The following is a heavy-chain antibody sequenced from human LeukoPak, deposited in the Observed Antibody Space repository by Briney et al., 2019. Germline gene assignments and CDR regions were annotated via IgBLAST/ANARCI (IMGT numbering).Heavy chain of an antibody. Sequence: PGGSLRLSCGASGFTFSNYAMSWVRQAPGKGLEWVSGINDNGSTRFYAASVKGRFTSSRDNPMNTLYLQMNGLRVEDTAVYYCAKDMQTWPRFPDYWGQGTLVTVSS. D-gene: IGHD5-12*01. J-gene: IGHJ4*02. CDR1: GFTFSNYA. V-gene: IGHV3-23*01. CDR2: INDNGSTR. CDR3: AKDMQTWPRFPDY.